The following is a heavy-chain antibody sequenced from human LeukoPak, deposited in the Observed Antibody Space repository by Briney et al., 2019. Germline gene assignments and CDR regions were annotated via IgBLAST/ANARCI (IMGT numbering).Heavy chain of an antibody. Sequence: GGSLRLSCAASGFTFSSYDMHWVRQATGKGLEWVSAIGTAGDTYYPGSVKGRFTISRENAKNSLYLQMNSLRAGDTAVYYCARAQNLSGYLKYFDLWGRGTLVTVSS. V-gene: IGHV3-13*01. CDR2: IGTAGDT. D-gene: IGHD3-22*01. CDR3: ARAQNLSGYLKYFDL. J-gene: IGHJ2*01. CDR1: GFTFSSYD.